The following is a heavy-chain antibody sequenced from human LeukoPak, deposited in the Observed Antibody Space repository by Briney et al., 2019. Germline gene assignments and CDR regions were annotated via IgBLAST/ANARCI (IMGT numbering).Heavy chain of an antibody. D-gene: IGHD4-17*01. Sequence: GGSLRLSCAASGFTFSSYAMHWVRQAPGKGLEWVAVISYDGSNKYYADSVKGRFTISRDNAKNSLYLQMNSLRAEDTAVYYCATYGRELWFDPWGQGTLVTVSS. J-gene: IGHJ5*02. CDR2: ISYDGSNK. V-gene: IGHV3-30*04. CDR1: GFTFSSYA. CDR3: ATYGRELWFDP.